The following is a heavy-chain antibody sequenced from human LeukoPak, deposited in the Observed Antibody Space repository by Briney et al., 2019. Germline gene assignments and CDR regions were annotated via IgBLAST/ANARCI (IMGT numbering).Heavy chain of an antibody. D-gene: IGHD2-8*01. CDR2: IYYSGST. Sequence: KPSETLSLTCTVSGGSVSSGSYYWSWIRQPPGKGLEWIGYIYYSGSTNYNPSLKSRVTISVDTSKNQFSLKLSSVTAADTAVYYCARARYCTNGVCPYNWFDPWGQGTLVTVSS. CDR1: GGSVSSGSYY. J-gene: IGHJ5*02. V-gene: IGHV4-61*01. CDR3: ARARYCTNGVCPYNWFDP.